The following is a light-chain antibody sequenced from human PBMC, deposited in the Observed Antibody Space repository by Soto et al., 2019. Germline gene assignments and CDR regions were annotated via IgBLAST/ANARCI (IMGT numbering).Light chain of an antibody. CDR1: QDIGYA. J-gene: IGKJ4*01. V-gene: IGKV1-12*01. Sequence: DIQMTQSPSSVSVSVGDRVTITCRASQDIGYALAWFQQKPGEAPSLLMYTASSLHSGVPSRFSGSRSGTDFTLTISSLQPEDSATYYCQQGNSFPLTFGGGTKVEIK. CDR3: QQGNSFPLT. CDR2: TAS.